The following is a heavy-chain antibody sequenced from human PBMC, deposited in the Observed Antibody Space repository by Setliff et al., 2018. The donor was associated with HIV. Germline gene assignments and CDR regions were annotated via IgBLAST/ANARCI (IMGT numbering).Heavy chain of an antibody. D-gene: IGHD5-18*01. Sequence: GGSLRLSCTVSGFIFRSYWMHWVRQAPGKGLVWVSRINTDGSSRTYADSVKGRFTMSRDNAKNTLYLQMNSLRAEDTAVYYCAKGSLPSGYSYGFFDYWGQGTLVTVSS. CDR3: AKGSLPSGYSYGFFDY. J-gene: IGHJ4*02. CDR2: INTDGSSR. V-gene: IGHV3-74*01. CDR1: GFIFRSYW.